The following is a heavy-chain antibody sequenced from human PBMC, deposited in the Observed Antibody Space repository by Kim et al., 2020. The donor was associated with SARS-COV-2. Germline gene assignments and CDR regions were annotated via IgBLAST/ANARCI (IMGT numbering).Heavy chain of an antibody. CDR3: ARQSAYDFWSGLEVFDP. J-gene: IGHJ5*02. V-gene: IGHV4-39*01. Sequence: LKSRVTISVDTSKNQFSLKLSSVTAADTAVYYCARQSAYDFWSGLEVFDPWGQGTLVTVSS. D-gene: IGHD3-3*01.